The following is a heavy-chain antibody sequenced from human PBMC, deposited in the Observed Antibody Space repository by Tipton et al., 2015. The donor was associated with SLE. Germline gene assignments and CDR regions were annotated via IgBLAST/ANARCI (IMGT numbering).Heavy chain of an antibody. D-gene: IGHD3-3*01. CDR2: IYYDGMT. J-gene: IGHJ6*02. CDR3: ARLREWYYYYSDMDV. V-gene: IGHV4-39*07. Sequence: TLSLTCTVSGGSISETIYYWGWIRQPPGKGLEWIGSIYYDGMTYPNPSLKSRVTMSVDTSKNQFSLNLRSVTAADMAVYYCARLREWYYYYSDMDVWGQGTTVTVSS. CDR1: GGSISETIYY.